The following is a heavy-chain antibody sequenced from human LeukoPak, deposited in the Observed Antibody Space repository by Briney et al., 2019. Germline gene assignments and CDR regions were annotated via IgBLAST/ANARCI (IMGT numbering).Heavy chain of an antibody. CDR1: GFSISNDW. D-gene: IGHD3-10*01. Sequence: GGSLRLSCAAPGFSISNDWMSWVRQAPGKGLEWVARVKSRSAGETTDYAAPVKGRFTISRDDSKNTLYLQMNSLKTEDTAVYYCTLIQGWGSGSYYRDFWGQGTLVTVSS. V-gene: IGHV3-15*01. CDR3: TLIQGWGSGSYYRDF. J-gene: IGHJ4*02. CDR2: VKSRSAGETT.